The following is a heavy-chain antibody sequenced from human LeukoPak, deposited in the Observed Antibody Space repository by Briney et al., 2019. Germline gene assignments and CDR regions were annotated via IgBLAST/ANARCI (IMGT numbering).Heavy chain of an antibody. CDR2: INPNSGGT. D-gene: IGHD4-17*01. CDR3: ASEVFFVAVTSREVY. Sequence: GASVKVSCKASGYTFTGYYMHWVRQAPGQGLEWMGWINPNSGGTNYAQKFQGRVTMTRDTSISTAYMELSRLRSNDTAVYYCASEVFFVAVTSREVYWGQGTLVTVSS. V-gene: IGHV1-2*02. CDR1: GYTFTGYY. J-gene: IGHJ4*02.